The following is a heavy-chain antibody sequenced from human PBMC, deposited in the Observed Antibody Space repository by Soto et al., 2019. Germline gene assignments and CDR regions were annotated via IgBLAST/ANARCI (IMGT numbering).Heavy chain of an antibody. CDR3: ARGQNYYDSSCSFEY. D-gene: IGHD3-22*01. CDR1: GYTLISYY. CDR2: INPSGGSR. Sequence: QVQLVQSGAEVKKPGASVKVSCKASGYTLISYYMHWMRQAPGQGLEWMGKINPSGGSRTYAQKFQRRVTMTSDTSTSTVYMELSSLRSEDTAVYYCARGQNYYDSSCSFEYWGQGTLVTVSS. J-gene: IGHJ4*02. V-gene: IGHV1-46*01.